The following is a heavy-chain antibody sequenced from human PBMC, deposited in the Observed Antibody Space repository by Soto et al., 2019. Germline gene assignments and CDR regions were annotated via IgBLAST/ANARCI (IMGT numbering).Heavy chain of an antibody. D-gene: IGHD3-22*01. Sequence: SVKVSCKASGGTFSSYAISWVRQAPGQGLEWMGGIIPIFGTANYAQKFQGRVTITADESTSTAYMELSSLRAEDTAVYYCAKDLFYYETSGNYSWGQGTLVTVSS. CDR3: AKDLFYYETSGNYS. CDR1: GGTFSSYA. CDR2: IIPIFGTA. V-gene: IGHV1-69*13. J-gene: IGHJ4*02.